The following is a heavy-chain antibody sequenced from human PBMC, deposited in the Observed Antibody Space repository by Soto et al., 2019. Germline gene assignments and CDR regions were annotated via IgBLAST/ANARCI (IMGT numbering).Heavy chain of an antibody. D-gene: IGHD6-25*01. CDR3: ARGQRVSDWCDP. CDR1: GGDISTYY. Sequence: QVQLQESGPGLVKPSETLSLTCTVSGGDISTYYWTWIRQPAGKGLEWIGRIYSSGSTKYNPSLKRRVTMSLDTSKNQLALRLSSVTAADTAVYYCARGQRVSDWCDPWGQGPLVTVSS. J-gene: IGHJ5*02. V-gene: IGHV4-4*07. CDR2: IYSSGST.